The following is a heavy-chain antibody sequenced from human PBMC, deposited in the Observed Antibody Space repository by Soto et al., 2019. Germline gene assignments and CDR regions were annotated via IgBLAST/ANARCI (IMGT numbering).Heavy chain of an antibody. V-gene: IGHV4-30-4*01. Sequence: SETLSLTCTVSGGSISSGDYYWSWIRQPPGKGLEWIGYIYYSGSTYYDPSLKSRVTISVDTSKNQFSLKLGSVTAADTAVYYCARDLKSTVTTRGGIDYWGQGTLVTVSS. CDR2: IYYSGST. J-gene: IGHJ4*02. CDR3: ARDLKSTVTTRGGIDY. CDR1: GGSISSGDYY. D-gene: IGHD4-17*01.